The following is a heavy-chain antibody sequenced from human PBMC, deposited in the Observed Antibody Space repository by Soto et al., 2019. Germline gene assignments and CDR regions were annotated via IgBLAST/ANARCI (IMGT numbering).Heavy chain of an antibody. CDR2: IYYSGST. CDR3: ARGGPGYGDRIFEY. D-gene: IGHD4-17*01. Sequence: SETLSLTCTVSGGSISSYYWSWIRQPPGKGLEWIGYIYYSGSTNYNPSLKSRVTISVATSKNQFFLKLTSVTPADTAVYYCARGGPGYGDRIFEYWGQGTLVTVSS. V-gene: IGHV4-59*01. CDR1: GGSISSYY. J-gene: IGHJ4*02.